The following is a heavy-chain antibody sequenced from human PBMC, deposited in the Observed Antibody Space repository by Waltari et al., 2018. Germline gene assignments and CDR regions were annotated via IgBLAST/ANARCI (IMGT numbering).Heavy chain of an antibody. V-gene: IGHV4-4*07. CDR3: ARGGYSGETFQYYYYYYMDV. CDR1: GGSISSYY. CDR2: IYTSGRT. J-gene: IGHJ6*03. Sequence: QVQLQESGPGLVKPSETLSLTCTVSGGSISSYYWSWIRQPAGKGLEWIGRIYTSGRTNYNPSLKSRVTMSVDTSKNQFSLKLSSVTAADTAVYYCARGGYSGETFQYYYYYYMDVWGKGTTVTVSS. D-gene: IGHD5-12*01.